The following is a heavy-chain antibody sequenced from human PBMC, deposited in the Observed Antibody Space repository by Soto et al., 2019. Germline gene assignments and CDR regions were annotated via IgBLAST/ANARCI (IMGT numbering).Heavy chain of an antibody. CDR3: ARFGYTTEAH. D-gene: IGHD5-12*01. V-gene: IGHV3-21*01. Sequence: EVQLVESGGGLVKPGGSLRLSCAASGFTFSSYTMIWVRQAPGKGLEWVSSISSSSSYIYYADSVKGRFTISRDNAKNSLYPQMNSLRAEDTAVYYCARFGYTTEAHWGQGTLVTVSS. CDR1: GFTFSSYT. J-gene: IGHJ4*02. CDR2: ISSSSSYI.